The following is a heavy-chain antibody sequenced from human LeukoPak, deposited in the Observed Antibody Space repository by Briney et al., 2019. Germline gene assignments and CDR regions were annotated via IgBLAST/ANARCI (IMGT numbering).Heavy chain of an antibody. CDR3: ARVGATYYYYYHMDV. Sequence: LETLSLTCAVSGGSISSNSYYWGWSRQPPGKGLEWVVSIYYSGSTYYNPSLKSRVTISVDTPKNQFSLKLSCVSAADTAVYYCARVGATYYYYYHMDVWGKGTTVTVSS. J-gene: IGHJ6*03. D-gene: IGHD1-26*01. CDR2: IYYSGST. V-gene: IGHV4-39*07. CDR1: GGSISSNSYY.